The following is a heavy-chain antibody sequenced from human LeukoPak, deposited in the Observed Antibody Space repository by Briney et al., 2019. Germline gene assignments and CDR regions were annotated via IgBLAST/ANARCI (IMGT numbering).Heavy chain of an antibody. CDR2: ISGSGGST. J-gene: IGHJ6*03. V-gene: IGHV3-23*01. D-gene: IGHD6-13*01. CDR1: GFTFSSYG. Sequence: PGGSLRLSCAASGFTFSSYGMSWVRQAPGKGLEWVSAISGSGGSTYYADSVKGRFTISRDNSKNTLYLQMNSLRAEDTAVYYCAKDSRGYSSSWYGYYYYYYYMDVWGKGTTVTISS. CDR3: AKDSRGYSSSWYGYYYYYYYMDV.